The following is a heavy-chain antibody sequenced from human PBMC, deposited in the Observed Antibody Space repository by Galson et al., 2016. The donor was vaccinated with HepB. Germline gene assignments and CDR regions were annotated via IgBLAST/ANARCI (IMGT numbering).Heavy chain of an antibody. CDR2: IFSGGRT. CDR3: ARDYIYGGGDS. V-gene: IGHV3-53*01. J-gene: IGHJ5*01. Sequence: SLRLSCAASGVTVSNNFMSWVRQAPGKGLEWVALIFSGGRTHYADSVKGRFTISRDASTNTLYLQMNSLGAEDTAVYYCARDYIYGGGDSWGQGTLVTVSS. CDR1: GVTVSNNF. D-gene: IGHD4-23*01.